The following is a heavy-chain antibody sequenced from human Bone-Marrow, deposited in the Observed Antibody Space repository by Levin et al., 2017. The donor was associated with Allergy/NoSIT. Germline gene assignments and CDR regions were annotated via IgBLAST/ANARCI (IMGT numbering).Heavy chain of an antibody. CDR2: ISAYNGNT. D-gene: IGHD3-3*01. J-gene: IGHJ6*02. Sequence: GESLKISCKASGYTFTSYGISWVRQAPGQGLEWMGWISAYNGNTNYAQKLQGRVTMTTDTSTSTAYMELRSLRSDDTAVYYCAGVKLRFLEWFPIPYYYGMDVWGQGTTVTVSS. CDR1: GYTFTSYG. V-gene: IGHV1-18*01. CDR3: AGVKLRFLEWFPIPYYYGMDV.